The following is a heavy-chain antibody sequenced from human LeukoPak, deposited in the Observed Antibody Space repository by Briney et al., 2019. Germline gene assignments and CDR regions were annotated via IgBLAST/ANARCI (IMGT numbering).Heavy chain of an antibody. J-gene: IGHJ4*02. CDR2: IKQDGSEK. CDR3: ARDVRPDY. Sequence: QPGGSLRLSCAASGFTFSSSWMSWVRQAPGKGLEWVANIKQDGSEKYYMDSVKGRFSISRDNAKNSLYLQMNALRAEDTAVYYCARDVRPDYWGQGTLVTVST. V-gene: IGHV3-7*04. D-gene: IGHD6-6*01. CDR1: GFTFSSSW.